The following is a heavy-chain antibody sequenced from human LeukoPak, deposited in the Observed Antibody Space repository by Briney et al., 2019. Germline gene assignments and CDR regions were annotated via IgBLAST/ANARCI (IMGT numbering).Heavy chain of an antibody. J-gene: IGHJ4*02. V-gene: IGHV3-48*01. D-gene: IGHD3-3*01. CDR2: ISSSSSTI. CDR1: GFTFSSYS. CDR3: ARSKVFGVVSNDY. Sequence: PGGSLRLSCAASGFTFSSYSMNWVRQAPGKGLEWVSYISSSSSTIYYADSVKGRFTISRDNAKNSLYLQMNSLRAEDTAVYYCARSKVFGVVSNDYWGQGTLVTVSS.